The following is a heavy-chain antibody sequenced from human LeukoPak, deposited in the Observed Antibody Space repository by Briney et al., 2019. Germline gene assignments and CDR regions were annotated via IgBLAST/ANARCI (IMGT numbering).Heavy chain of an antibody. V-gene: IGHV3-48*04. Sequence: PGRSLRLSCAASGFTFSSYGMHWVRQAPGKGLEWVSNIGSSGTTTYYADSVKGRFSISRDNAKNSLYLRMNSLRVEDTAVYYCALLAVASDFDYWGQGALVTVSS. CDR3: ALLAVASDFDY. CDR2: IGSSGTTT. J-gene: IGHJ4*02. CDR1: GFTFSSYG. D-gene: IGHD6-19*01.